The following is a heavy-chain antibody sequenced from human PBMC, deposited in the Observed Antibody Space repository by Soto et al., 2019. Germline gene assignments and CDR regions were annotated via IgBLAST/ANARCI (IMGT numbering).Heavy chain of an antibody. J-gene: IGHJ4*02. CDR1: GYTFTSYG. CDR2: ISAYNGNT. CDR3: ARDLAVGLVDY. Sequence: QVQLVQSGAEVKKPGASVKVSCKASGYTFTSYGISWVRQAPGQGLEWKGWISAYNGNTKYTQKLQGRVTMTTDTSTSTGYMELRSLRSDDTAVYYCARDLAVGLVDYWGQGTLVTVSS. D-gene: IGHD6-19*01. V-gene: IGHV1-18*01.